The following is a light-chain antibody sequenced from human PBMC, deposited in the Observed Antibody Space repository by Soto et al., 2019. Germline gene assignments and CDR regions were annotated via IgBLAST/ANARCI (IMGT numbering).Light chain of an antibody. CDR2: WAS. J-gene: IGKJ3*01. V-gene: IGKV4-1*01. CDR3: QQYYSTPLT. Sequence: DIVMTQSPDSLAVSLGARATINCKSSQSVLYSSNNKNYLAWYQQKPGQPPKLLIYWASTRESGVPDRFSGSGSGTEFTLTISSLQAEDVAVYYCQQYYSTPLTFGPGTKVEIK. CDR1: QSVLYSSNNKNY.